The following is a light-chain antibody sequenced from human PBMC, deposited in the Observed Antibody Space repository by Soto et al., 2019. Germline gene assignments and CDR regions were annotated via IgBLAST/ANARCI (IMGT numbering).Light chain of an antibody. CDR1: QSVSSY. CDR2: GAS. V-gene: IGKV3-15*01. Sequence: EIQMTQSPCTLPASVGDRATLSCRASQSVSSYLAWYQQKPGPAPRVLIYGASTRDSGIPARFTGSGSGTEFTLTISSLQSDDFASYCCQQYSSCPPWTFGGGTKVDIK. J-gene: IGKJ4*02. CDR3: QQYSSCPPWT.